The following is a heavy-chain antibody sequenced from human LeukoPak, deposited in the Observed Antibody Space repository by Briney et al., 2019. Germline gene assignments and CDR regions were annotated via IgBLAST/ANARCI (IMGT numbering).Heavy chain of an antibody. CDR1: GFTFDDYA. D-gene: IGHD6-19*01. CDR3: ARAYSSGWYNY. V-gene: IGHV3-9*01. Sequence: GGSLRLSCAASGFTFDDYAMHWVRQAPGKGLEWVSGISWNSGSIGYADSVKGRFTISRDNSKNTLYLQMNSLRAEDTAVYYCARAYSSGWYNYWGQGTLVTVSS. CDR2: ISWNSGSI. J-gene: IGHJ4*02.